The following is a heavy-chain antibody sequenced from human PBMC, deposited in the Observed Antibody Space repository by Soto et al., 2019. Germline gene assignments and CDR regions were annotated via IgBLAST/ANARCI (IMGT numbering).Heavy chain of an antibody. J-gene: IGHJ3*01. D-gene: IGHD6-13*01. CDR3: ASQLSMAAADKSAFAV. V-gene: IGHV4-39*01. Sequence: SETLSLTCTVSGDSMHSSSYYWGWIRQPPGKGLAWIGSIYYSGSTYYTPSLRSRVTISIDTSKNQFSLKLRYVTAADTAVYFCASQLSMAAADKSAFAVWGQGTMVTVTS. CDR1: GDSMHSSSYY. CDR2: IYYSGST.